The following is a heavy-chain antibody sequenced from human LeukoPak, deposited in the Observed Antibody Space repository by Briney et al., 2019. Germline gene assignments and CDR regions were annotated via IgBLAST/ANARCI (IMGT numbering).Heavy chain of an antibody. CDR1: GYTFTSYG. Sequence: GASVKVSCKASGYTFTSYGITWVRQAPGQGLEWMGWISGYNGNTNYAQKLQGRDTMTTDTSTTTVYMELRSLISEDTAVYYCARAASTPNWFDPWGQGTLVTVSS. J-gene: IGHJ5*02. CDR3: ARAASTPNWFDP. V-gene: IGHV1-18*01. D-gene: IGHD4-11*01. CDR2: ISGYNGNT.